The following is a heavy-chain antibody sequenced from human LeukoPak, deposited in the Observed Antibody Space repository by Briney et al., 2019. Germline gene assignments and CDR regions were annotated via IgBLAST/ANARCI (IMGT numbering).Heavy chain of an antibody. CDR1: GFTFSSYW. CDR3: AREQLVDDYYYYGMDV. J-gene: IGHJ6*02. CDR2: INKDGGEK. V-gene: IGHV3-7*03. D-gene: IGHD6-6*01. Sequence: GGSLRLSCAASGFTFSSYWMSWVRQAPGKGLEWVANINKDGGEKYYVDSVKGRFTISRDNAKNSLYLQMNSLRAEDTAVYYCAREQLVDDYYYYGMDVWGQGTTVTVSS.